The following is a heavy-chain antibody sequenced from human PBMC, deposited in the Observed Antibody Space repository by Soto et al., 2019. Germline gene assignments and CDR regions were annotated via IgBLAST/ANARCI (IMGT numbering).Heavy chain of an antibody. CDR3: ARGKGMEENYYYYGLDI. Sequence: QVQVVQSGAEVKKPGDSVKISCKASGYTFTTHAMHWVRQAPGQSLEWMGWINGGTGQTKHSQRFQGRVTITRDTSASTAYMELSSLRSEDTAVYYCARGKGMEENYYYYGLDIWGQGTTVTVSS. CDR2: INGGTGQT. D-gene: IGHD1-1*01. J-gene: IGHJ6*02. V-gene: IGHV1-3*01. CDR1: GYTFTTHA.